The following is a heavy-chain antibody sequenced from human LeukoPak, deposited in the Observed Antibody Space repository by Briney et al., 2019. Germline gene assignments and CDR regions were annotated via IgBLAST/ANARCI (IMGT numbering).Heavy chain of an antibody. Sequence: GESLKISCKGSGYSFTSYWIGWVRQMPGKGLEWMGIIYPGDSDTRYSPSFQGQVTISADKSISTAYLQWSSLKASDTAMYYCARPDRMAAAGTSSAFDIWGQGTMVTVSS. CDR1: GYSFTSYW. D-gene: IGHD6-13*01. V-gene: IGHV5-51*01. J-gene: IGHJ3*02. CDR2: IYPGDSDT. CDR3: ARPDRMAAAGTSSAFDI.